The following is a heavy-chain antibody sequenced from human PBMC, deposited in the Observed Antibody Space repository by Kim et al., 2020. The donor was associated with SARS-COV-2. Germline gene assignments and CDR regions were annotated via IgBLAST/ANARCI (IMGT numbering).Heavy chain of an antibody. CDR3: ARGPGTTDY. Sequence: IRTSYANSVQGRFPISRDNATNTLYLQRNSLGAEDTAVYYCARGPGTTDYWGQGTLVIVSS. D-gene: IGHD1-1*01. V-gene: IGHV3-74*01. CDR2: IRT. J-gene: IGHJ4*02.